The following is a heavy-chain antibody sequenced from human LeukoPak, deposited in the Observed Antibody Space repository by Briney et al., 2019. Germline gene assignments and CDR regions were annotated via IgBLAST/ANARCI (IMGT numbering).Heavy chain of an antibody. V-gene: IGHV3-30*02. CDR1: GFTLSRYA. CDR2: IQFDGDNK. Sequence: GGSLRLSCVASGFTLSRYAMHWVRQAPGKGLEWVAFIQFDGDNKYYADSVKGRFTVSRDKSKNTLYLQMNSLRTEDTAVYYCAKGLYYKDRSGYPAWGQGTLVTISS. CDR3: AKGLYYKDRSGYPA. D-gene: IGHD3-22*01. J-gene: IGHJ5*02.